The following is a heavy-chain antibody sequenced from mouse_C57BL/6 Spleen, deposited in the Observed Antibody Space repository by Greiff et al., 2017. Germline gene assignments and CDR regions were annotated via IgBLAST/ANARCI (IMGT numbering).Heavy chain of an antibody. V-gene: IGHV5-17*01. CDR2: LSRGSSTI. D-gene: IGHD1-1*01. CDR1: GFTFSDYG. CDR3: ARKSGSRYVDY. Sequence: EVHLVESGGGLVKPGGSLKLSCAASGFTFSDYGMHWVRQAPEPGLAWVAYLSRGSSTIYYAHTVKGRVTFTRDNAKSTLYLQITSLRAEDTAMYYCARKSGSRYVDYWGQGTTLTVSS. J-gene: IGHJ2*01.